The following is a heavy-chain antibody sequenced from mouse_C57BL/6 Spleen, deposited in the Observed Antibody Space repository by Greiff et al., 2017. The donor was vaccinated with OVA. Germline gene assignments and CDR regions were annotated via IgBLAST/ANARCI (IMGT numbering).Heavy chain of an antibody. J-gene: IGHJ1*03. CDR3: AREGYDGSGYFDV. V-gene: IGHV1-84*01. D-gene: IGHD1-1*01. Sequence: QVQLQQSGPELVKPGASVKISCTASGFTFTDYYIHWVKQRPGQGLEWIGWIYPGSGNTKYDEKFKGKATLTVDTSTNTAYLQLSSLTSENSAVYDCAREGYDGSGYFDVWGKGTTVTVSS. CDR1: GFTFTDYY. CDR2: IYPGSGNT.